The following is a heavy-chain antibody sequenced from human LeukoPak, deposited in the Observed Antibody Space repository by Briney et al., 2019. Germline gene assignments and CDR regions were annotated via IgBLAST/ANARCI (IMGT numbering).Heavy chain of an antibody. CDR1: GYTFTSYG. CDR3: ARMDYYDSSGYFDY. J-gene: IGHJ4*02. CDR2: ISAYNGNT. Sequence: ASVKVSCKASGYTFTSYGISWVRQAPGQGLEWMVWISAYNGNTNYAQKLQGRVTMTTDTSTSTAYMELRSLRSDDTAVYYCARMDYYDSSGYFDYWGRGTLVTVSS. D-gene: IGHD3-22*01. V-gene: IGHV1-18*01.